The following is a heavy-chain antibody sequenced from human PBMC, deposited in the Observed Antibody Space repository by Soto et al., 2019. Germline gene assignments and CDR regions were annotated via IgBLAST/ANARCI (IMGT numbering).Heavy chain of an antibody. CDR2: INHSGST. CDR1: GGYFSGYY. Sequence: QVQLQQWGAGLLKPSETLSLTCAVYGGYFSGYYWTWIRQPPGKGLEWIGEINHSGSTNYNPSLKRRVTISVDTCKNGFSQRMPSVTAADTAVYYCARLLWFGEALSDYGGHGTLVTVSS. J-gene: IGHJ4*01. D-gene: IGHD3-10*01. V-gene: IGHV4-34*01. CDR3: ARLLWFGEALSDY.